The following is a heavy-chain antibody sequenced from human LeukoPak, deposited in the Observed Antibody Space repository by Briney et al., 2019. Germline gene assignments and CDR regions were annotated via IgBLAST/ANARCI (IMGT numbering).Heavy chain of an antibody. V-gene: IGHV1-2*02. CDR1: GYTFTGYY. J-gene: IGHJ4*02. CDR2: INPNSGGT. D-gene: IGHD1-1*01. CDR3: ARGVVDWNGVFDY. Sequence: ASVKVSCKASGYTFTGYYMHWVRQAPGQGLEWMGWINPNSGGTNYAQKFQGRVTMTGDTSISTAYMELSRLRSDDTAVYYCARGVVDWNGVFDYWGQGTLVTVSS.